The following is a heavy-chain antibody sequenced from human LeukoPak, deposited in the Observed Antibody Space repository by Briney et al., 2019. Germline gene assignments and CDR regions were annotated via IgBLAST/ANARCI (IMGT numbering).Heavy chain of an antibody. CDR2: IYPGDSDT. Sequence: GESLKISCKGSGYSFTTYWIGWVRQMPGKGLEWMGIIYPGDSDTRHSPSFQGQVTISADKSISTAYLQWSRLKASDTAMYYCARNLYSSGGHWFDPWGQGTLVTVSS. CDR1: GYSFTTYW. J-gene: IGHJ5*02. D-gene: IGHD3-22*01. CDR3: ARNLYSSGGHWFDP. V-gene: IGHV5-51*06.